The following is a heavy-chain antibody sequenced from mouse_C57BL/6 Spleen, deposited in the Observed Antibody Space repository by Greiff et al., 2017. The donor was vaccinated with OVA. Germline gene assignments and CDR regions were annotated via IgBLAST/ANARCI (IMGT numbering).Heavy chain of an antibody. J-gene: IGHJ4*01. Sequence: VQLQQSGPELVKPGASVKISCKASGYTFTDYYMNWVKQSHGKSLEWIGDINPNNGGTSYNQKFKGKATLTVDKSSSTAYMELRSLTSEDSAVYYCAREGAYYSNYYYAMDYWGQGTSVTVSS. CDR3: AREGAYYSNYYYAMDY. D-gene: IGHD2-5*01. CDR1: GYTFTDYY. V-gene: IGHV1-26*01. CDR2: INPNNGGT.